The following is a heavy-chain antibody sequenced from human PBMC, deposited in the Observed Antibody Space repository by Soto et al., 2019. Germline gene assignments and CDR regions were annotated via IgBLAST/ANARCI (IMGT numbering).Heavy chain of an antibody. CDR2: IIPIFGTA. CDR1: GGTFSSYA. J-gene: IGHJ6*02. Sequence: QVQLVQSGAEVKKPGSSVKVSCKASGGTFSSYAISWVRQAPGQGLEWMGGIIPIFGTANYAQKFQGRATITADESTSTAYMELSSLRSEDTAVYYCARQYYGSGVVWTSCMDVWGQGTTVTVSS. D-gene: IGHD3-10*01. V-gene: IGHV1-69*01. CDR3: ARQYYGSGVVWTSCMDV.